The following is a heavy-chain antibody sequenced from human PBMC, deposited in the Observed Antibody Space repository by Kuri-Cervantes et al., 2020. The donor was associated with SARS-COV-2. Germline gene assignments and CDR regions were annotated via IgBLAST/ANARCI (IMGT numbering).Heavy chain of an antibody. CDR1: GFTSSSYW. CDR2: IKQDGSEK. Sequence: GGSLRLSCAASGFTSSSYWMSWVRQAPGKGLEWVANIKQDGSEKYYVDSVKGRFTISRDNAKNSLYLQMNSLRAEDTAVYYCAGKRNNYDFWSGPIYYFDYWGQGTLVTVSS. CDR3: AGKRNNYDFWSGPIYYFDY. D-gene: IGHD3-3*01. V-gene: IGHV3-7*01. J-gene: IGHJ4*02.